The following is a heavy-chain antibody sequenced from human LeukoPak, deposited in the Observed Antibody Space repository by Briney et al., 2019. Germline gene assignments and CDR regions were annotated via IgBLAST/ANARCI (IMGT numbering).Heavy chain of an antibody. CDR3: AKDHGSLGSGLN. J-gene: IGHJ4*02. V-gene: IGHV3-23*01. CDR2: ISGSGVST. D-gene: IGHD3-10*01. CDR1: GFTFSSYS. Sequence: GGSLRLSCVASGFTFSSYSMNWVRQAPGQGLEWVSVISGSGVSTYYADSVKGRFTISRDNSKNTLYLQMNSLRAEDTAVYYCAKDHGSLGSGLNWGQGTLVTVSS.